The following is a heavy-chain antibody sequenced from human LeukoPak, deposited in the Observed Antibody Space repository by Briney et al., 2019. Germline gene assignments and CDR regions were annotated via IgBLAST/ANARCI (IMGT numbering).Heavy chain of an antibody. CDR3: ASSSGSYSMFDY. D-gene: IGHD1-26*01. J-gene: IGHJ4*02. CDR1: GGSISGSSYY. V-gene: IGHV4-39*07. CDR2: IYYSGNT. Sequence: SETLSLTCTVSGGSISGSSYYWGWIRQPPGTGLEWIGSIYYSGNTYYNPSLKSRVTISVDTSKNQFSLKLSSVTAADTAVYYCASSSGSYSMFDYWGQGTLVTVSS.